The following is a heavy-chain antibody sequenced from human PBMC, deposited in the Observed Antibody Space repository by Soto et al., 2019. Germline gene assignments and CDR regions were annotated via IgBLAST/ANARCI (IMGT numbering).Heavy chain of an antibody. V-gene: IGHV3-30*09. J-gene: IGHJ4*02. Sequence: GGSLRLSCAASGFSFSTASMAWVRQPPGKGLEWVTLITHDGNNEFYADSVKGRFAISRDNSKNMVYLQMNSLRVEDTAVYYCARDQSHCSGGSCYWIDYWGQGTQVTVSS. D-gene: IGHD2-15*01. CDR2: ITHDGNNE. CDR3: ARDQSHCSGGSCYWIDY. CDR1: GFSFSTAS.